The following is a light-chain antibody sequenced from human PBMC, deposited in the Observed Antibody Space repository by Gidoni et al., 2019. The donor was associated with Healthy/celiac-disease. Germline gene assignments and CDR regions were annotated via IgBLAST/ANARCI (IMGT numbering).Light chain of an antibody. J-gene: IGLJ2*01. V-gene: IGLV1-40*01. Sequence: QSVLTQPPSVSGAPGQRVTISCTGSSSNIGAGSDVHWYQQLPGTAPNLLIYGNSNRPSGVPDRFSGSKSGTSASLAITGLQAEDEADYYCQSYDSSLAVFGGGTKLTVL. CDR2: GNS. CDR3: QSYDSSLAV. CDR1: SSNIGAGSD.